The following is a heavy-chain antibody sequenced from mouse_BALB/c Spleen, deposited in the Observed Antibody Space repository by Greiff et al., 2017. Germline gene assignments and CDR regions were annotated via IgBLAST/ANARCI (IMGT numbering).Heavy chain of an antibody. CDR2: IDPANGNT. Sequence: VQLQQSGAELVKPGASVKLSCTASGFNIKDTYMHWVKQRPEQGLEWIGRIDPANGNTKYDPKFQGKATITADTSSNTAYLQLSSLTSEDTAVYYCAPDLPYAMDYWGQGTSVTVSS. CDR1: GFNIKDTY. J-gene: IGHJ4*01. V-gene: IGHV14-3*02. CDR3: APDLPYAMDY.